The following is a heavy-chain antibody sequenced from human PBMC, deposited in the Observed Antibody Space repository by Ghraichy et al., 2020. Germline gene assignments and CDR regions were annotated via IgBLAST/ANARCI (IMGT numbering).Heavy chain of an antibody. CDR3: AKLGHSSGWYPSYYYYGMDV. J-gene: IGHJ6*02. Sequence: GGSLRLSCAASGFTFSSYAMSWVRQAPGKGLEWVSAISGSGGSTYYADSVKGRFTISRDNSKNTLYLQMNSLRAEDTAVYYCAKLGHSSGWYPSYYYYGMDVWGQGTTVTVSS. D-gene: IGHD6-19*01. CDR2: ISGSGGST. CDR1: GFTFSSYA. V-gene: IGHV3-23*01.